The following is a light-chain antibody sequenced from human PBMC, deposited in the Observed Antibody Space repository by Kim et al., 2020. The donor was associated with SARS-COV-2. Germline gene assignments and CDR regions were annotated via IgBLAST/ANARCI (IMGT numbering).Light chain of an antibody. CDR1: SLRRYY. V-gene: IGLV3-19*01. J-gene: IGLJ2*01. Sequence: ALGQTVRIKCQGDSLRRYYASWYQQKPGQAPVLVINAENNRPSGIPDRFSGSRSGNTASLTITGAQAEDEADYYCNSRDSSGDYMIFGGGTKVTVL. CDR3: NSRDSSGDYMI. CDR2: AEN.